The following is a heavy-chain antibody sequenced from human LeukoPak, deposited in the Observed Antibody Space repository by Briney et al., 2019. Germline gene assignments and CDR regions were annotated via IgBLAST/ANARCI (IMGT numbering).Heavy chain of an antibody. V-gene: IGHV3-23*01. Sequence: GGSLRLSCAASGFTFSSYAMSWVRQAPGKGLEWVSAISGSGGSTYYADSVKGRFTISRDNSKNILYLQMNSLRAEDTAVYYCARNRDGYPLSYYGMDVWGQGITVIVSS. CDR3: ARNRDGYPLSYYGMDV. CDR1: GFTFSSYA. J-gene: IGHJ6*02. D-gene: IGHD5-24*01. CDR2: ISGSGGST.